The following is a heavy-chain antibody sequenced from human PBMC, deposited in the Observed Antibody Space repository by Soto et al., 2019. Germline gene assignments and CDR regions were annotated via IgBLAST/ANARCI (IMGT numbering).Heavy chain of an antibody. Sequence: PGGSLRLSCAASGFTFSSYGMHWVRQAPGKGLEWVAVIWYDGSNKYYADSVKGRFTISRDNSKNTLYLQMNSLRAEDTAVYYCAKDRYSSSWPNWFDPWGQGTLVTVSS. CDR1: GFTFSSYG. CDR3: AKDRYSSSWPNWFDP. CDR2: IWYDGSNK. J-gene: IGHJ5*02. D-gene: IGHD6-13*01. V-gene: IGHV3-33*06.